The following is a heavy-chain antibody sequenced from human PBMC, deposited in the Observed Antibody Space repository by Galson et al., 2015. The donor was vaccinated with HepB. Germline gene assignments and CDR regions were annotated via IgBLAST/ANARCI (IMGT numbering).Heavy chain of an antibody. Sequence: SLRLSCAASGFTVSSNYVSWVRQAPGKGLEWVSVIYSGGSTYYADSVKGRFTISRDNSKNTLYLQMNSLRAEDTAVYYCAAEKVVAGTFDYWGQGTLVTVSS. CDR3: AAEKVVAGTFDY. V-gene: IGHV3-66*01. CDR1: GFTVSSNY. D-gene: IGHD6-19*01. J-gene: IGHJ4*02. CDR2: IYSGGST.